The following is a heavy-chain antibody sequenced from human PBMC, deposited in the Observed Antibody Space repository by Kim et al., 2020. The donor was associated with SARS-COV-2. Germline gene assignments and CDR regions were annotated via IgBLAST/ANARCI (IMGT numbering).Heavy chain of an antibody. V-gene: IGHV3-48*03. Sequence: GGSLRLSCAASGFTVSSYEMNWVRQAPGKGLEWISNIHPDVTTTLYAGSVRGRFTISRDNAQNLVYLQMNHLRAEDTAIYYCAWENSLLGPSGYDTFDIWGRGTMVTVSS. D-gene: IGHD5-12*01. CDR3: AWENSLLGPSGYDTFDI. J-gene: IGHJ3*02. CDR1: GFTVSSYE. CDR2: IHPDVTTT.